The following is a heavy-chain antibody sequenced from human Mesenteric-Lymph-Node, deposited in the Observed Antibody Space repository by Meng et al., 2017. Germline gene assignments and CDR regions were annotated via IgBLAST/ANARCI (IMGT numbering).Heavy chain of an antibody. CDR3: ARVGSGSYFYYYYGMDV. D-gene: IGHD3-10*01. V-gene: IGHV4-34*01. CDR1: GGSFSGYY. J-gene: IGHJ6*02. Sequence: SETLSLTCAVYGGSFSGYYWSWIRQPPGKGLEWIGEINHSGSTNYNPSLKSRVTISVDTSKNQFSLKLSSVTAADTAVYYCARVGSGSYFYYYYGMDVWGQGTTVTGAS. CDR2: INHSGST.